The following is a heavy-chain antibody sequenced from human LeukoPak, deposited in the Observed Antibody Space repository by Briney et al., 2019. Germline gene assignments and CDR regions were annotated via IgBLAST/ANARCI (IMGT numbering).Heavy chain of an antibody. D-gene: IGHD2-21*01. CDR3: ARGWIANRLYFDY. CDR2: IYYSGST. V-gene: IGHV4-59*01. J-gene: IGHJ4*02. CDR1: GGSISSYY. Sequence: SETLSLTCTVSGGSISSYYWSWIRQPPGKGLEWIGYIYYSGSTNYNPSLKSRVTISVDTSKNQFSLKLSSVTAADTAVYYCARGWIANRLYFDYWGQGTLVTVSS.